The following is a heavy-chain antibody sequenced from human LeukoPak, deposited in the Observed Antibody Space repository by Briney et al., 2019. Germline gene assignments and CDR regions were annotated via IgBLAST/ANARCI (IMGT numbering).Heavy chain of an antibody. J-gene: IGHJ4*02. D-gene: IGHD6-13*01. V-gene: IGHV4-59*08. Sequence: SETLSLTCTVSGGSISSYFWSWIRQPPGNGLEWIGYIYYIGSTNYSPSLKSRVTISVDTSKNQFSLKLSSMTAADTAVYYCARHGAIAAAGAAFDYWGQGTLLTVSS. CDR2: IYYIGST. CDR3: ARHGAIAAAGAAFDY. CDR1: GGSISSYF.